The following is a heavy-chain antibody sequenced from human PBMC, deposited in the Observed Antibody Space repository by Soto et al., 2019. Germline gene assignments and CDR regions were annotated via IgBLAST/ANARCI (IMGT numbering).Heavy chain of an antibody. CDR2: IYYSGST. J-gene: IGHJ4*02. CDR1: GGSVTSGSYY. D-gene: IGHD6-13*01. CDR3: AAGEASSRNLAPYYLDF. V-gene: IGHV4-61*01. Sequence: SETLSLTCTVSGGSVTSGSYYWSWIRQPPGKGLEWIGYIYYSGSTIYNPSLKSRLTMSVDTSKNQFSLKLLSVTTADTAVYFCAAGEASSRNLAPYYLDFWGQGTLVTVSS.